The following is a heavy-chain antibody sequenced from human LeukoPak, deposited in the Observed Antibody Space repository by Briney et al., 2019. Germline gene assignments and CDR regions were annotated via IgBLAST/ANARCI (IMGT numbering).Heavy chain of an antibody. D-gene: IGHD6-13*01. CDR2: ISGSGDST. Sequence: PGGSLRLSCAASGFTFSDAWMSWVRQAPGKGLEWVSAISGSGDSTNYADSVKGRFTISRDNSKNTLYLQMNSLRAEDTAVYYCAKGGGQQLGLNTFDYWGQGTLVTVSS. CDR3: AKGGGQQLGLNTFDY. V-gene: IGHV3-23*01. J-gene: IGHJ4*02. CDR1: GFTFSDAW.